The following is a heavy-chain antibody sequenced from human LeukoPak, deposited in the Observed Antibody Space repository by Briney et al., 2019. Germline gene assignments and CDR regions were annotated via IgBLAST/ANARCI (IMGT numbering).Heavy chain of an antibody. CDR2: LYYSGST. J-gene: IGHJ4*02. D-gene: IGHD1-14*01. V-gene: IGHV4-39*01. CDR3: AVSQRFAEPPGD. Sequence: PSATLSLTCSVSGDSISSSTYYWGWIRQPPGKGLEWIGSLYYSGSTYYNPSLKSRVTFSVDTSKNQFSLNLSSVTAADTVVYYCAVSQRFAEPPGDWGQGTLVTVSS. CDR1: GDSISSSTYY.